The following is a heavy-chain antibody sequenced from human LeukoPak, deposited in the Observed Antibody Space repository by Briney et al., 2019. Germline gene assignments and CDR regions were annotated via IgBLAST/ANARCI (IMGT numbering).Heavy chain of an antibody. CDR1: GYNFTSYD. V-gene: IGHV1-8*01. CDR3: AREEEFWSGYSYYYSGMDV. Sequence: GASVRVSCKASGYNFTSYDINWVRQAPGQGLEWMGWMHAKRGNAGYAQKFQGRVTMTRSTSINTAYMELSSLTTDDTAVYYCAREEEFWSGYSYYYSGMDVWGQGTTVTLSS. J-gene: IGHJ6*02. CDR2: MHAKRGNA. D-gene: IGHD3-3*01.